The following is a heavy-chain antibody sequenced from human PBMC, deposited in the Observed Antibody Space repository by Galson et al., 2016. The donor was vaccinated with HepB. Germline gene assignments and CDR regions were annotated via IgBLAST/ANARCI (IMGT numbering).Heavy chain of an antibody. CDR1: GFRFSDYN. J-gene: IGHJ6*02. CDR2: ISASSGTI. V-gene: IGHV3-48*01. CDR3: ARPYTYYFGSGSYFDVLHYGMDA. Sequence: SLRLSCAASGFRFSDYNMNWVRQAPGRGLEWVAYISASSGTIYYADSVKGRFNISRDNANNSLSLQMNSLRAEDTAFYYCARPYTYYFGSGSYFDVLHYGMDAWGQGTTVTVSS. D-gene: IGHD3-10*01.